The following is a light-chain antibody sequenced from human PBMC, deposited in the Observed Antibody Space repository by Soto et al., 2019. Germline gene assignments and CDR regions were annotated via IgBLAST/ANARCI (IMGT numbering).Light chain of an antibody. J-gene: IGKJ4*01. CDR3: QQSYSTPRT. V-gene: IGKV1-39*01. CDR2: AAS. CDR1: QSISSY. Sequence: DIQMTQSPSSLSASVGDRVTITCRASQSISSYLNWYQQKPGKAPKLLIYAASSLQSGVPSRFSGSGSGTDLTLTISSLQPEDVATYYCQQSYSTPRTFGGGTKVEIK.